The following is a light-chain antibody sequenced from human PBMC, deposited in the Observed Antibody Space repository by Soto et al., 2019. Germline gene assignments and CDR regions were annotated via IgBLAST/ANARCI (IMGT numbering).Light chain of an antibody. CDR3: QSYGKFVV. V-gene: IGLV1-40*01. CDR1: SSNLGANYD. J-gene: IGLJ7*01. Sequence: QAVVTQPPSVSGAPGQRVTISCTGSSSNLGANYDVQWYQQLPGMPPQLLIYGNSNRPSGVPDRFSGSKSGTSASLTIVALQAEDEAVYYCQSYGKFVVFGGGTQLTVL. CDR2: GNS.